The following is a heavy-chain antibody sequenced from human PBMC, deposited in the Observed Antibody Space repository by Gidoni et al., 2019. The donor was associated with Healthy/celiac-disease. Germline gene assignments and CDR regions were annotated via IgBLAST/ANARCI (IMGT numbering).Heavy chain of an antibody. D-gene: IGHD1-26*01. J-gene: IGHJ3*02. CDR2: INPNTGNP. CDR3: ARDRPYFNTIVGATHDAFDI. CDR1: GYTFTSEA. Sequence: QVQLVQSGSELKKPGASVKVSCKASGYTFTSEAMNWVRQAPGQGLEWMGWINPNTGNPTYAQGFPGRFVFSLDTSVSTAYLQISSLKAEDTAVYYCARDRPYFNTIVGATHDAFDIWGQGTMVTVSS. V-gene: IGHV7-4-1*02.